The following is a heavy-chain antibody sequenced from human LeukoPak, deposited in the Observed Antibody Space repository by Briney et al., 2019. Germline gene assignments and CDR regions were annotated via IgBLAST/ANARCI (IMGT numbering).Heavy chain of an antibody. V-gene: IGHV3-30*04. CDR2: ISYDGSNK. CDR3: ARGNGIRRGSFDY. Sequence: HPGGSLRLSCAASGFTFSSYAMHWVRQAPGKGLERVAVISYDGSNKYYADSVKGRFTISRDNSKNTLYLQMNSLRAEDTAVYYCARGNGIRRGSFDYWGQGTLVTVSS. CDR1: GFTFSSYA. D-gene: IGHD3-10*01. J-gene: IGHJ4*02.